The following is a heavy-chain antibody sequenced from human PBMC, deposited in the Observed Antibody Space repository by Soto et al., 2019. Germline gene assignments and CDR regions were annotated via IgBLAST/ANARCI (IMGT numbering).Heavy chain of an antibody. J-gene: IGHJ5*02. CDR3: ATYDFDGGSNRFDH. CDR1: GASIRNYF. D-gene: IGHD3-3*01. Sequence: QVLLQESGPRLVKPSETMSLSCTISGASIRNYFWSWLRQPPGKGLEWIGQIYYSGSTNYNSSLKSRGPISIDLSKGQFSLQLTSVSAAATAFYYCATYDFDGGSNRFDHWGQGSLVTVSS. CDR2: IYYSGST. V-gene: IGHV4-59*12.